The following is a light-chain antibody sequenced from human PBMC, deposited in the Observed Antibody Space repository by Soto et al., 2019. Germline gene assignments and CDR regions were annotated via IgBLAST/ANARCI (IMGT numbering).Light chain of an antibody. CDR3: SSYTISSTFYV. CDR1: GSDVGNYNY. J-gene: IGLJ1*01. V-gene: IGLV2-14*01. CDR2: EVS. Sequence: QSVLTQPASVSGSPGQSITISCTGTGSDVGNYNYVSWYQQHPGKAPKLVIYEVSNRPSGVSNRFSGSKSGNTASLTISGLQPEDEADYYCSSYTISSTFYVFGTGTKLTVL.